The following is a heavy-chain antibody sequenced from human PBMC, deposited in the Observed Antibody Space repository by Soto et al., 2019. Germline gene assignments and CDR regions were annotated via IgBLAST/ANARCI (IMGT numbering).Heavy chain of an antibody. J-gene: IGHJ4*02. D-gene: IGHD6-13*01. CDR3: ARHQDSSTWYIYPIDY. CDR1: GFTFSIYA. CDR2: ISGSGGST. V-gene: IGHV3-23*01. Sequence: GGSLRLSCAASGFTFSIYAMSWFRQAPGKGLEWVSAISGSGGSTYYADSVKGRFTISRDNSKNTLYLQMNSLRAEDTAVYYCARHQDSSTWYIYPIDYWGQGTLVTVSS.